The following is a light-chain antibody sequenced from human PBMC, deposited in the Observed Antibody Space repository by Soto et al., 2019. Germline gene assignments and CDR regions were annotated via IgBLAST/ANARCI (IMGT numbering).Light chain of an antibody. CDR2: GAS. CDR1: QSVSSSY. V-gene: IGKV3-20*01. J-gene: IGKJ1*01. Sequence: EIVLTQSPGTLSLSPGERATLSCRASQSVSSSYLAWYQQKPGQAPRLLIYGASSRATGIPDRFSGSGSGTDFTLTISRLEPEVFAVYYCQQYGSSPQKFGQGTKVEIK. CDR3: QQYGSSPQK.